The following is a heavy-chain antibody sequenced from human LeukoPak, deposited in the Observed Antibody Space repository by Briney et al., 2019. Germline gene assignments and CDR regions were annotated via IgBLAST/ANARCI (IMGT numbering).Heavy chain of an antibody. CDR1: GLKIGSKY. J-gene: IGHJ4*02. CDR3: ARNCLGNGYDLEQ. CDR2: IYRGGST. D-gene: IGHD3-22*01. Sequence: GGSLSLSCAVSGLKIGSKYKSGVRDARGKSIECGSIIYRGGSTNHAASLKGRFTIYRDNTKNSLYLQMNSLSAYDTAVYYYARNCLGNGYDLEQWGQASLVTVS. V-gene: IGHV3-66*01.